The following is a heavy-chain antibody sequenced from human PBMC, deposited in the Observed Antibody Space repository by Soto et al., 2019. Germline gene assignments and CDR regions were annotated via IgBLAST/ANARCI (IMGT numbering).Heavy chain of an antibody. CDR3: ARWWSGSRQGFDP. V-gene: IGHV4-31*03. Sequence: QVQLQESGPGLVKPSQTLSLTCTVSGGSISSGDYYWSWIRQHPGKGLEWIGYIYYSGSTYYNPSLTSRVTISVDTSKYLFSLKLSSVTAADTAVYYCARWWSGSRQGFDPWGQGTLVTVSS. CDR2: IYYSGST. D-gene: IGHD3-3*01. J-gene: IGHJ5*02. CDR1: GGSISSGDYY.